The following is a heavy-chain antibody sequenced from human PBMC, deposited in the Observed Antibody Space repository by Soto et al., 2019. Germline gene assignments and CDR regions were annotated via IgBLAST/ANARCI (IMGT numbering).Heavy chain of an antibody. CDR2: INHSGST. D-gene: IGHD2-2*01. CDR1: GGSFSGYY. J-gene: IGHJ5*02. Sequence: SETLSLTCAVYGGSFSGYYWSWIRQPPGKGLEWIGEINHSGSTNYNPSLKSRVTISVDTSKNQFSLKLSSVTAADTAVYYCARGPDIVVVPANNWFDPWGQGTLVTVSS. CDR3: ARGPDIVVVPANNWFDP. V-gene: IGHV4-34*01.